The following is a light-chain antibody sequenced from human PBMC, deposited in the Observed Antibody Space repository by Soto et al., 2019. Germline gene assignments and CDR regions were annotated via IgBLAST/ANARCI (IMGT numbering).Light chain of an antibody. Sequence: QSALTQPASVSGSPGQSIAISCTGTNGDVGGYNYVSWYQHHPGKAPKLMIYEVSNRPSGVSNRFSGSKSGNTASLTISGLQAEDEADYYCSSYTTSTTWVFGGGTKLTVL. CDR2: EVS. V-gene: IGLV2-14*01. J-gene: IGLJ3*02. CDR1: NGDVGGYNY. CDR3: SSYTTSTTWV.